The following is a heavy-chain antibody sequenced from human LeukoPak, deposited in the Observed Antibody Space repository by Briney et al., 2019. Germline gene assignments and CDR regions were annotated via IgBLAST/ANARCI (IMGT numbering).Heavy chain of an antibody. V-gene: IGHV4-59*13. J-gene: IGHJ4*02. CDR3: ARDVDTVLVD. CDR1: GGSISSYY. CDR2: IYYSGST. Sequence: KPSETLSLTCTVSGGSISSYYWSWIRRPPGKGLEWIGYIYYSGSTNYNPSLKSRVTISVDTSKNQFSLRLSSVTAADTAVYYCARDVDTVLVDRGQGTLVTVSS. D-gene: IGHD2-2*03.